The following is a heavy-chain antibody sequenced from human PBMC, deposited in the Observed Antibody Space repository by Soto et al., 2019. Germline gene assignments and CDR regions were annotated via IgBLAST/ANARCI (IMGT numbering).Heavy chain of an antibody. D-gene: IGHD6-13*01. CDR3: AKDLSRIAAAGTDY. Sequence: GGSLRLSCAASGFTFSSYAMSWVRQAPGKGLEWVSAISGSGGSTYYADSVKGRFTISRDNAKNTLYLQMNSLRAEDTDVYYCAKDLSRIAAAGTDYWGQGTLVTVSS. CDR1: GFTFSSYA. CDR2: ISGSGGST. V-gene: IGHV3-23*01. J-gene: IGHJ4*02.